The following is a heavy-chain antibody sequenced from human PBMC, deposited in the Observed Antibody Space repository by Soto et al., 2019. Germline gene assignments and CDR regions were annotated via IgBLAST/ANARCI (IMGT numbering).Heavy chain of an antibody. D-gene: IGHD6-19*01. CDR2: IFSNDEK. CDR3: ARTRSGWFLFAA. V-gene: IGHV2-26*01. CDR1: GFSLSNAKMG. Sequence: QVTLKASGPGLVRPTETLTLTCTVSGFSLSNAKMGGSWIRQPPGKALEGLAHIFSNDEKSDNTSLQNRPTISEDTSKSPVVLPMTNTDPADTATSYWARTRSGWFLFAAWGQGNLVPVSS. J-gene: IGHJ5*02.